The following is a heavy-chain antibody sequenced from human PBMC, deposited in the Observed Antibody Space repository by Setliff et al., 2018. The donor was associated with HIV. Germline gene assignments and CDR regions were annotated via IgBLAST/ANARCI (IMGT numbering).Heavy chain of an antibody. D-gene: IGHD3-16*01. V-gene: IGHV2-5*02. J-gene: IGHJ4*02. CDR3: AHRLHIWDFFDY. CDR2: VYWDDDK. CDR1: GYSISIGYY. Sequence: LSLTCAVSGYSISIGYYWGWIRQPPGKGLEWLALVYWDDDKLYNPSLKTRLTVTKDTSKNQVVLTMTNMDPVDTATYFCAHRLHIWDFFDYWGPGTVVTVS.